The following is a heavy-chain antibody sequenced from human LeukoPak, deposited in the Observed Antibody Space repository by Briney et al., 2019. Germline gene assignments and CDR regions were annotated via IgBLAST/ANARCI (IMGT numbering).Heavy chain of an antibody. D-gene: IGHD6-13*01. Sequence: ASVKVSCKASGYTFTSYGISWVRQAPGQGLEWMGWISAYNGNTNYAQKFQGRVTMTRNTSISTAYMELSSLRSEDTAVYYCASVAAAVDYWGQGTLVTVSS. CDR2: ISAYNGNT. V-gene: IGHV1-18*01. CDR3: ASVAAAVDY. J-gene: IGHJ4*02. CDR1: GYTFTSYG.